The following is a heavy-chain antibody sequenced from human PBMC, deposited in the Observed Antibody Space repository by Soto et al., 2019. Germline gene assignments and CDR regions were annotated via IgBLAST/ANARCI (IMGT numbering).Heavy chain of an antibody. CDR3: ARAGNQFDY. CDR1: GGSFSGYY. CDR2: INRSGST. J-gene: IGHJ4*02. Sequence: PSETLSLTCAVYGGSFSGYYWSWIRQPPGKGLEWIGEINRSGSTIYNPSLKSRVTISVDTSNNQFSLKLTSVTAADTAVYYCARAGNQFDYWGQGTLVTVSS. V-gene: IGHV4-34*01. D-gene: IGHD1-1*01.